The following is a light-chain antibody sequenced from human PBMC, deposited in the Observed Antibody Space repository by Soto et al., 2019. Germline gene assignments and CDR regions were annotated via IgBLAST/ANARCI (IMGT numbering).Light chain of an antibody. CDR1: QSISSW. J-gene: IGKJ1*01. Sequence: IQMTQSPSTLSASVGYRVTITCRASQSISSWLAWYQQKPGKAPKLLIYDASSLESGVPSRFSGSGSGTEFTLTISSLQPDDFATYYCQQYNSSRTFGQGTKVDIK. CDR3: QQYNSSRT. V-gene: IGKV1-5*01. CDR2: DAS.